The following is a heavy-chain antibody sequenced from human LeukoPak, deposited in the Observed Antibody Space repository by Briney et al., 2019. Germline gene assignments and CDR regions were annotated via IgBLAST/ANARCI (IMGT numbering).Heavy chain of an antibody. Sequence: SETLSLTCSVSGGSISSSNYYWGWIRQPPGKGLEWIGSIYYSGSTYYNPSLKSRVTISVDKSKNQFSLKLSSVTAADTAVYYCARSERGGYNSNWFDPWGQGTLVTVSS. CDR2: IYYSGST. CDR1: GGSISSSNYY. CDR3: ARSERGGYNSNWFDP. V-gene: IGHV4-39*07. D-gene: IGHD5-24*01. J-gene: IGHJ5*02.